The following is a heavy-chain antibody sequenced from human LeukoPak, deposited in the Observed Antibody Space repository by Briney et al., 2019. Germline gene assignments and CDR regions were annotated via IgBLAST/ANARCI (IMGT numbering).Heavy chain of an antibody. CDR2: ISGSGGST. Sequence: PGRSLRLSCAASGFTFDDYAMSWVRQAPGKGLEWVSAISGSGGSTYYADSVKGRFTISRDNSKNTLYLQMNSLRAEDTAVYYCARRLRWPWYFDLWGRGTLVTVSS. D-gene: IGHD4-23*01. CDR3: ARRLRWPWYFDL. V-gene: IGHV3-23*01. CDR1: GFTFDDYA. J-gene: IGHJ2*01.